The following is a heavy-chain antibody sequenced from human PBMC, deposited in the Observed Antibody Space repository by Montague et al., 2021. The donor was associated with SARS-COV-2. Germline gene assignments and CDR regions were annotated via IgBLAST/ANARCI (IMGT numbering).Heavy chain of an antibody. D-gene: IGHD1-26*01. J-gene: IGHJ4*02. CDR3: ARDPRYSLSCSFDY. V-gene: IGHV6-1*01. Sequence: CAISGDSVSSNTAACDCIRRSPLSCLEWLVTTYYISKWYYDYAVSVKSRMTISPDTSKNQFSLQLSSATPEDRAVYYCARDPRYSLSCSFDYWGQGTLVTV. CDR2: TYYISKWYY. CDR1: GDSVSSNTAA.